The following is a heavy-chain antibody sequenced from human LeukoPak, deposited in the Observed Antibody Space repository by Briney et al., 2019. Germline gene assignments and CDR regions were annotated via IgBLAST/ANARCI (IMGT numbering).Heavy chain of an antibody. V-gene: IGHV4-4*07. CDR3: ARDRDPIAVAGTSYYYYYMDV. D-gene: IGHD6-19*01. J-gene: IGHJ6*03. CDR1: GGSISSYY. CDR2: IYTSGST. Sequence: SETLPLTCTVSGGSISSYYWSWIRQPAGKGLEWIGRIYTSGSTNYNPSLKSRVTMSVDTSKNQFSLKLSSVTAADTAVYYCARDRDPIAVAGTSYYYYYMDVWGKGTTVTISS.